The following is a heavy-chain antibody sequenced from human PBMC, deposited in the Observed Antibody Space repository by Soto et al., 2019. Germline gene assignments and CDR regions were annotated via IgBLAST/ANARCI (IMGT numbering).Heavy chain of an antibody. CDR1: GDSISGAAYY. Sequence: QVQLQESGPGLVKPSQTLSLTCTVSGDSISGAAYYWSWIRQYPGKGLEWIGYIYYSGTTYYNPSLESRVTISLDAYKNQFSLELISVTAADTSVYYCARETGYYWGYQWFDPWGQGTPVTVSS. V-gene: IGHV4-31*03. D-gene: IGHD3-9*01. CDR2: IYYSGTT. CDR3: ARETGYYWGYQWFDP. J-gene: IGHJ5*02.